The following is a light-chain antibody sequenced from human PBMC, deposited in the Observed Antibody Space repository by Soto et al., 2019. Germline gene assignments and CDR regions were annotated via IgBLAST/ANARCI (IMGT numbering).Light chain of an antibody. CDR1: QSISSW. Sequence: DIQMTQSPSTLSASVGDRVTITCRASQSISSWSAWYQQKPGKAPKLLIYDASSLESGVPSRVSGSRYGTEFTLTISSLRPDDFATYYCQKYNSYPGPFGQGTKVEIK. CDR3: QKYNSYPGP. V-gene: IGKV1-5*01. CDR2: DAS. J-gene: IGKJ1*01.